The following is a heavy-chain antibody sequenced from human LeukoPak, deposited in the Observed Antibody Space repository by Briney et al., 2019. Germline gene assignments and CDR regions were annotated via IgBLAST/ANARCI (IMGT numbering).Heavy chain of an antibody. J-gene: IGHJ4*02. Sequence: GGSLRLSCAASGFTFANAWMSWVRQAPGKGLEWVSAISGSGGSTYYADSVKGRFTISRDNSKNTLYLQMNSLRAEDTAVYYCTRRGYTYGYGYYFDYWGQGTLVTASS. CDR3: TRRGYTYGYGYYFDY. V-gene: IGHV3-23*01. D-gene: IGHD5-18*01. CDR1: GFTFANAW. CDR2: ISGSGGST.